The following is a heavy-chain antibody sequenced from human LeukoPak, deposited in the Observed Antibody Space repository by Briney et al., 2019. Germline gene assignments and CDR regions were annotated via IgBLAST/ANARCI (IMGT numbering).Heavy chain of an antibody. Sequence: PGGSLRLSCAASGFRFNIYAMSWVRQAPGKGLEWVSAISGSGAHTYSADSVRGRFTISRDNSKNTLYLQMNSLRAEDTAVYFCARDSMLDFWSASSTYYYYMDVWGKGTTVTVSS. CDR3: ARDSMLDFWSASSTYYYYMDV. CDR2: ISGSGAHT. V-gene: IGHV3-23*01. CDR1: GFRFNIYA. D-gene: IGHD3-3*01. J-gene: IGHJ6*03.